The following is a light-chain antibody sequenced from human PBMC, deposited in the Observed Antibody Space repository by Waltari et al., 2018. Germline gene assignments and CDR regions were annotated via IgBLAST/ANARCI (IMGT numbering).Light chain of an antibody. CDR3: ETGGHGTWV. CDR2: VNSDGSH. V-gene: IGLV4-69*01. Sequence: QLVLTQSPSASASLGASVKLTCTLSSAHSSNIIAWLQQQPGKGPRYVMKVNSDGSHRKGDDIPDRFSGSSSGAERYLTISSLQSEDEADYYCETGGHGTWVFGGGTKLTVL. J-gene: IGLJ3*02. CDR1: SAHSSNI.